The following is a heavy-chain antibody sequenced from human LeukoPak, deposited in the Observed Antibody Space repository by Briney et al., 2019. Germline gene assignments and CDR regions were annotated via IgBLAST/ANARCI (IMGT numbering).Heavy chain of an antibody. V-gene: IGHV3-30*02. CDR3: AKDHGSSWSGFDP. CDR2: IRYDGSNK. Sequence: GGXLRLSCAASGFTFSSYGMHWVRQAPGKGLEGVAFIRYDGSNKYYADSVKGRFTISRDNYKKTLYLQMNSLRAEDTAVYYCAKDHGSSWSGFDPWGQGTLVTVSS. CDR1: GFTFSSYG. D-gene: IGHD6-13*01. J-gene: IGHJ5*02.